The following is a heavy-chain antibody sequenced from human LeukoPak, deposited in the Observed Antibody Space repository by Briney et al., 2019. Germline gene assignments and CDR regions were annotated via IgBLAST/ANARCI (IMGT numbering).Heavy chain of an antibody. D-gene: IGHD5-24*01. CDR1: GDSIRSHY. CDR3: ARGGEGYNDDAFEV. V-gene: IGHV4-59*11. CDR2: IYNSATT. Sequence: PSETLSLTCTVSGDSIRSHYCAWIRQSPGKELAWIGHIYNSATTDYNPSFKSRVTISLDTSKKQFSLKMTSVTALDSAVYYCARGGEGYNDDAFEVWGLGTAVTVSS. J-gene: IGHJ3*01.